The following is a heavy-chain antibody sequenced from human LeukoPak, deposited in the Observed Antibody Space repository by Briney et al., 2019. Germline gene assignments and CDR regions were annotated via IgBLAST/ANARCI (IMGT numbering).Heavy chain of an antibody. CDR3: ARKTIVVVTPTDY. CDR2: ISSSGNNI. CDR1: GFTFSDYY. J-gene: IGHJ4*02. D-gene: IGHD3-22*01. Sequence: GGSLRLSCAASGFTFSDYYMSWFRLAPGKGLEWVSYISSSGNNIYCADSVKGRFTISRDNAKNSLYLQMSSLRAEDTAVHYCARKTIVVVTPTDYWGQGTLVTVSS. V-gene: IGHV3-11*01.